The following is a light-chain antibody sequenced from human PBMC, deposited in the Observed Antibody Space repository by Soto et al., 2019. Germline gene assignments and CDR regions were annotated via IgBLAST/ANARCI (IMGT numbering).Light chain of an antibody. CDR2: AAS. V-gene: IGKV1-9*01. J-gene: IGKJ3*01. Sequence: IQLNQSPSFLSASVGDRVTVTCRSSQDIGSYLAWYQQKPGKAPKLLIYAASTLQSGVPSRFSGSGFGTDFTLKISRVEAEDVGVYYCIQCLQNTPTYGPGTKVDIK. CDR3: IQCLQNTPT. CDR1: QDIGSY.